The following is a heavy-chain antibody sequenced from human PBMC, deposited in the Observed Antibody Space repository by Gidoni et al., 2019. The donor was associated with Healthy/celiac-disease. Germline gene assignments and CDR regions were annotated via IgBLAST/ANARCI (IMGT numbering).Heavy chain of an antibody. V-gene: IGHV1-69*02. CDR3: ARKGSGSYRGAFDI. CDR2: IIPILGIA. Sequence: QVQLVQSGAEVKKPGSSVKVSCKASGGTFSSYTISWVRQAPGQELEWMGRIIPILGIANYAQKFQGRVTITADKSTSTAYMELSSLRSEDTAVYYCARKGSGSYRGAFDIWGQGTMVTVSS. CDR1: GGTFSSYT. D-gene: IGHD6-19*01. J-gene: IGHJ3*02.